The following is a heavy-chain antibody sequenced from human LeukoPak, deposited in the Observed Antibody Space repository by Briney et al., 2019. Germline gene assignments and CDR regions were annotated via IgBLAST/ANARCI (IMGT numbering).Heavy chain of an antibody. Sequence: PSETLSLTCSVSGGSISGNYYWSWIRQPAGKGLEWIGRIYTSGSTNYNPSLKSRVTISVDTSKNQFSLKLSSVTAADTAVYYCARAGYCSGGSCYTFDYWGQGTLVTVSS. CDR3: ARAGYCSGGSCYTFDY. D-gene: IGHD2-15*01. J-gene: IGHJ4*02. V-gene: IGHV4-61*02. CDR1: GGSISGNYY. CDR2: IYTSGST.